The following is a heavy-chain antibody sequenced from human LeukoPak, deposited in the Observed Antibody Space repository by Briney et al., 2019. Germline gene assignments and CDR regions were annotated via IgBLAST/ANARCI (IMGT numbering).Heavy chain of an antibody. J-gene: IGHJ4*02. CDR1: GLTFSSYA. Sequence: GGSLRLSCAASGLTFSSYAMSWVRQAPGKGPEWVSAISGSGGSTYYADSVKGRFTISRDNSKNTLYLQMNSLRAEDTAVYYCASPRASSRVDFDYWGQGTLVTVSS. D-gene: IGHD6-13*01. V-gene: IGHV3-23*01. CDR2: ISGSGGST. CDR3: ASPRASSRVDFDY.